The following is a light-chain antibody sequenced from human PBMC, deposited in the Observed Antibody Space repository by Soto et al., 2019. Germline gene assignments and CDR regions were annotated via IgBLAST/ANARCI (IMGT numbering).Light chain of an antibody. Sequence: QSVLTQPPSASGSPGQSVTISCTGTSSDVGAYNYVSWYQQHPGKAPKLIIYAVTKRPSEVPDRFSGSKSGNTASLTVSGLQAEDEADICCSLYAGNNNFVFGTGTKATVL. J-gene: IGLJ1*01. CDR1: SSDVGAYNY. CDR2: AVT. CDR3: SLYAGNNNFV. V-gene: IGLV2-8*01.